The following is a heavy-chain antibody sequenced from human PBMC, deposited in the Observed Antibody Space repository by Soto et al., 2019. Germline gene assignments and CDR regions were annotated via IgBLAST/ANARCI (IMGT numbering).Heavy chain of an antibody. Sequence: GGSLSLSCAASGFTFSSYAMSWFRQAPWKWLEWVSFISGSGGSTYYADSVKGRFTISRDNSKNTLYLQMNSLRAEDTAVYYCAKDLQLRAPYCSSTSCQLPTFDYWGQGTLVTVSS. CDR3: AKDLQLRAPYCSSTSCQLPTFDY. J-gene: IGHJ4*02. CDR2: ISGSGGST. V-gene: IGHV3-23*01. D-gene: IGHD2-2*01. CDR1: GFTFSSYA.